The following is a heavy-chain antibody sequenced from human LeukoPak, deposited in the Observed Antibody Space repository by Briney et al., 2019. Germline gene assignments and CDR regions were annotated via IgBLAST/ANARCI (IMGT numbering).Heavy chain of an antibody. J-gene: IGHJ3*02. V-gene: IGHV1-58*01. D-gene: IGHD6-19*01. CDR2: IVVGCGNT. Sequence: ASVNVSFKASGFTFTSSAVQWVRQARGQRLEWIGWIVVGCGNTNYAQKFQERVTITRDMSSSTAYMELSSLRSEDTAVYYCAADIAVAGTNAFDIWGQGTMVTVSS. CDR1: GFTFTSSA. CDR3: AADIAVAGTNAFDI.